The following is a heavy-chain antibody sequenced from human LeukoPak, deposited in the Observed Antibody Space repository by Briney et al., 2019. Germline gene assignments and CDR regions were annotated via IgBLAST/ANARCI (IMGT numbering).Heavy chain of an antibody. CDR2: IIPIFGTA. CDR3: ARGGDRGSSSWSYGMDV. V-gene: IGHV1-69*13. J-gene: IGHJ6*02. D-gene: IGHD6-13*01. CDR1: GYTFTTYH. Sequence: GASVNVSCKASGYTFTTYHIHWVRQAPGQGLEWMGGIIPIFGTANYAQKFQGGVTITADESTSTAYMELSSLRSEDTAVYYCARGGDRGSSSWSYGMDVWGQGTTVTVSS.